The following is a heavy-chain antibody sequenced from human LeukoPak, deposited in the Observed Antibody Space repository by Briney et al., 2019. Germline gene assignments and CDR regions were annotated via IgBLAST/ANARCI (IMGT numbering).Heavy chain of an antibody. CDR3: ARDRSVQLWFKNHNGFDP. J-gene: IGHJ5*02. CDR1: GGTFSSYA. V-gene: IGHV1-69*06. D-gene: IGHD5-18*01. Sequence: GASVKVSCKASGGTFSSYAISWVRQAPGQGLEWVGGIIPIFGTANYAQQFQGRVTITADKSTSTAYMELSSLRSEDTAVYYCARDRSVQLWFKNHNGFDPWGQGTLVTVSS. CDR2: IIPIFGTA.